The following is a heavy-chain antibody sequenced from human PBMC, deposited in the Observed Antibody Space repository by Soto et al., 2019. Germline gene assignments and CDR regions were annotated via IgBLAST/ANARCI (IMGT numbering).Heavy chain of an antibody. CDR2: IKNSGST. Sequence: SATLSLTCAVYGGSFSVYYSSSLRQPPRKGLEWIGEIKNSGSTNYNPSLKSRVTISVDTSKNQFSLKLSSVTAADTAVYYCAREPPITRVRGVPPDWGQGTLVTAPQ. J-gene: IGHJ4*02. CDR1: GGSFSVYY. D-gene: IGHD3-10*01. CDR3: AREPPITRVRGVPPD. V-gene: IGHV4-34*01.